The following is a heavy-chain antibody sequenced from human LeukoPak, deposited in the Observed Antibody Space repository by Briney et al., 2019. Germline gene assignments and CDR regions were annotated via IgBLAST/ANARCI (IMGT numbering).Heavy chain of an antibody. Sequence: SETLSLTCTVSGYSIRSGYYWGWIRQPPGKGLEWIGTIYHSGNTYYNPSLKSRVTISLDTSKNQFSLTLSSVTAADTAVYYCARAASHFDYWGXGTLVTVSS. CDR3: ARAASHFDY. V-gene: IGHV4-38-2*02. D-gene: IGHD6-25*01. J-gene: IGHJ4*01. CDR2: IYHSGNT. CDR1: GYSIRSGYY.